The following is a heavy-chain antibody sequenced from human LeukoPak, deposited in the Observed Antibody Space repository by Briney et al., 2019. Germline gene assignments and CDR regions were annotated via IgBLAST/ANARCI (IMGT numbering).Heavy chain of an antibody. CDR1: GYTFTSYG. J-gene: IGHJ5*02. V-gene: IGHV1-18*01. D-gene: IGHD3-3*01. Sequence: APVKVSCKASGYTFTSYGISWVRQAPGQGLEWMGWISAYNGNTNYAQKLQGRVTMTTDTSTSTAYMELRSLRSDDTAVYYCARTKGRITIFGSWFDPWGQGTLVTVSS. CDR2: ISAYNGNT. CDR3: ARTKGRITIFGSWFDP.